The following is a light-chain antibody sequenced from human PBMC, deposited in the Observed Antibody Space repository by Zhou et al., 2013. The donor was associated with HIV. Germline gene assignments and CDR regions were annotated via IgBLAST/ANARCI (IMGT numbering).Light chain of an antibody. CDR2: EVS. Sequence: EILMTQSPATLSVSPGERATLSCRASQSVSSNLAWYQQKPGQAPRLLIYEVSSRATGISDRFSGSGSGTDFTLTIYRLEPEDFALYYCQQYDSLPITFGQGTRLEIK. J-gene: IGKJ5*01. V-gene: IGKV3-20*01. CDR3: QQYDSLPIT. CDR1: QSVSSN.